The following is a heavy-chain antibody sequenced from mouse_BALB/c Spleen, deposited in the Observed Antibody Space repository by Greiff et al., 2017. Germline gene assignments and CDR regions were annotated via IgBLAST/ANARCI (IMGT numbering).Heavy chain of an antibody. CDR2: ISYSGST. V-gene: IGHV3-8*02. J-gene: IGHJ4*01. D-gene: IGHD2-1*01. Sequence: VQLQQSGPSLVKPSQTLSLTCSVTGDSITSGYWNWIRKFPGNKLEYMGYISYSGSTYYNPSLKSRISITRDTSKNQYYLQLNSVTTEDTATYYCATIYGNFYYYAMDYWGQGTSVTVSS. CDR1: GDSITSGY. CDR3: ATIYGNFYYYAMDY.